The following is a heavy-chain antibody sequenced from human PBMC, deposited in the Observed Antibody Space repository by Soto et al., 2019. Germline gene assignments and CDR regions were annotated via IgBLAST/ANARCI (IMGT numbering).Heavy chain of an antibody. CDR1: GFSFSSYA. J-gene: IGHJ4*02. Sequence: GGSLRLSCAASGFSFSSYAMSWVRQAPGKGLEWVSAISGSDGSTYYADSVKGRFTISRDNSKNTLYLQMNSLRAEDTAVYYCAKSPTYNWIDRFFYFDYWGQGTVVTVSS. D-gene: IGHD1-1*01. CDR3: AKSPTYNWIDRFFYFDY. CDR2: ISGSDGST. V-gene: IGHV3-23*01.